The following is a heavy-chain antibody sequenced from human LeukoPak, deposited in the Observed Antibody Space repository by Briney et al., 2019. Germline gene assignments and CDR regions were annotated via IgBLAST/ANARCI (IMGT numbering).Heavy chain of an antibody. CDR1: GFTLSSYW. Sequence: GGSLRLSCAASGFTLSSYWMHWVRQAPGKGLLWVSRINSDGSSTGYADSVKGRFTTSRDNAKNTLFLQMNSLRAEDTAVYYCVRGTISWASSAFDIWGQGTMVTVSS. V-gene: IGHV3-74*01. CDR3: VRGTISWASSAFDI. J-gene: IGHJ3*02. D-gene: IGHD2-2*01. CDR2: INSDGSST.